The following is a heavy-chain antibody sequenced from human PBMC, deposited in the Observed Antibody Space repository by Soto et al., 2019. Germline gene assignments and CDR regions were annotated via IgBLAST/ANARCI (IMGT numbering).Heavy chain of an antibody. CDR3: ARDAPHIAAAGSYYYGMDV. V-gene: IGHV6-1*01. Sequence: SQTLSLTCAISGDSVSSNSAAWNWIRQSPSRVLEWLGRTYYRSKWYNDYAVSVKSRITINPDTSKNQFSLQLNSVTPEDTAVYYCARDAPHIAAAGSYYYGMDVWGQGTTVTSP. D-gene: IGHD6-13*01. CDR1: GDSVSSNSAA. CDR2: TYYRSKWYN. J-gene: IGHJ6*02.